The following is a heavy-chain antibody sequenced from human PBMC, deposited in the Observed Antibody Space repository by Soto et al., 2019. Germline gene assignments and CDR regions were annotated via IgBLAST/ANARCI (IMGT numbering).Heavy chain of an antibody. D-gene: IGHD1-7*01. J-gene: IGHJ6*02. Sequence: ASVKVSCKASGYTFTGYYMHWVRQAPGQGLEWMGWINPNSGGTNYAQKFQGRVTMTRDTSISTAYMELSRLRSDDTAVYYCATNYLYYYYGMDVWGQGTTVTVSS. CDR3: ATNYLYYYYGMDV. CDR2: INPNSGGT. CDR1: GYTFTGYY. V-gene: IGHV1-2*02.